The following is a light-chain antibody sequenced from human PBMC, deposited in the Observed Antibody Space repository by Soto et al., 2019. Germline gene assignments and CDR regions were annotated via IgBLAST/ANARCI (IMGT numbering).Light chain of an antibody. J-gene: IGKJ2*01. Sequence: DILLTQTPLSLSVTPGQAASISCKSAPGLLQSDGTTYLSWYVQKPGQPPQLLIYEVSIRFSGVPDRFSGSGSGTDFTLKISRMEAEDVGVYYCVQSTQLPYTFGQGTKLDIK. CDR2: EVS. CDR1: PGLLQSDGTTY. CDR3: VQSTQLPYT. V-gene: IGKV2D-29*01.